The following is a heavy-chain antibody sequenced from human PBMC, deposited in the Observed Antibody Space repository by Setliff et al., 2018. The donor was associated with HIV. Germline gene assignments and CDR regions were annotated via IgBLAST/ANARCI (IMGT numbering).Heavy chain of an antibody. D-gene: IGHD3-22*01. CDR3: ARYYYDSSSRSYYYYYYMDV. CDR2: IDPSDSYT. J-gene: IGHJ6*03. Sequence: PGESLTISCKGSGYSFTSYWISWVRQMPGKGLEWMGRIDPSDSYTNYSPSFQGHVTISADKSISTAYLQWSSLKASDTAMYYCARYYYDSSSRSYYYYYYMDVWGKGTTVTVSS. V-gene: IGHV5-10-1*01. CDR1: GYSFTSYW.